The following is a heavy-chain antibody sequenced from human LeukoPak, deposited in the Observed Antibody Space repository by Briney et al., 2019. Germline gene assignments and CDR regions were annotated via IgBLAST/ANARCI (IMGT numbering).Heavy chain of an antibody. D-gene: IGHD2-2*01. Sequence: GESLKISCKGSGYSFTSYWIGWVRQMPGKGLEWMGIIYPGDSDTRYSPSFQGQVTISADKSISTAYLQWSSLKASGTAMYYCARIVVVPAAHDAFDIWGQGTMVTVSS. J-gene: IGHJ3*02. CDR1: GYSFTSYW. CDR2: IYPGDSDT. V-gene: IGHV5-51*01. CDR3: ARIVVVPAAHDAFDI.